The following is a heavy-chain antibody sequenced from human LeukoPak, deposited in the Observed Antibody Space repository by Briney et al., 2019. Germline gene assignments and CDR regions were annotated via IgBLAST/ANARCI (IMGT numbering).Heavy chain of an antibody. CDR1: GFTLSNYA. J-gene: IGHJ4*02. Sequence: ESLRLSCGASGFTLSNYAMSWIRQPPGKGLEWIGYIYYSGSTNYNPSLKSRVTISVDTSKNQFSLKLSSVTAADTAVYYCARLLRYCSGGSCYSGGFDYWGQGTLVTVSS. CDR2: IYYSGST. D-gene: IGHD2-15*01. CDR3: ARLLRYCSGGSCYSGGFDY. V-gene: IGHV4-59*08.